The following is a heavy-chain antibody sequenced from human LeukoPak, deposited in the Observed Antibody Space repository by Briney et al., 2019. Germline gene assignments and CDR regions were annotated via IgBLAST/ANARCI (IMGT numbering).Heavy chain of an antibody. J-gene: IGHJ5*02. CDR3: ARRWFDP. V-gene: IGHV5-10-1*01. CDR2: IDPSDSYT. Sequence: GESLSISCKGSGYMFTSYLFIWVRQLPVKGLEWMGRIDPSDSYTNYSPSFQGHVTISADKSISTAYLQWSSLKASDTAMYYCARRWFDPWGQGTLVTVSS. CDR1: GYMFTSYL.